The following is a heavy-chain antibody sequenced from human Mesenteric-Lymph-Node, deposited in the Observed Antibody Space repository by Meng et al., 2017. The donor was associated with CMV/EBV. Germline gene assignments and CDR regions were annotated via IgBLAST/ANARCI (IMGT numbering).Heavy chain of an antibody. D-gene: IGHD6-13*01. CDR1: GYTFTSYY. Sequence: ASVKVSCKASGYTFTSYYMHWVRQAPGQGLEWMGIINPSGGSTSYAQKFQGRVTMTRDTSTSTAYMELSSLRSEDTAVYYCARAPMQQQLVHRAGWFDPWGQGTLVTVSS. CDR2: INPSGGST. CDR3: ARAPMQQQLVHRAGWFDP. V-gene: IGHV1-46*01. J-gene: IGHJ5*02.